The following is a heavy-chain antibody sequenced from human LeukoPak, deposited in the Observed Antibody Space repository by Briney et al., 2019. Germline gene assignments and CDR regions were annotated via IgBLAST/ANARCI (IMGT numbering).Heavy chain of an antibody. J-gene: IGHJ6*02. CDR3: ARAMGSNYYYYGMDV. V-gene: IGHV3-30-3*01. CDR2: ISYDGSNK. CDR1: GFTFSSYA. D-gene: IGHD5-24*01. Sequence: GRSLRLSCAASGFTFSSYAMHWVRQAPGKGLEWVAVISYDGSNKYYADSVKGRFTISRDNSKNTLYLQMNSLRAEDTAVYYCARAMGSNYYYYGMDVWGQGTTVTVSS.